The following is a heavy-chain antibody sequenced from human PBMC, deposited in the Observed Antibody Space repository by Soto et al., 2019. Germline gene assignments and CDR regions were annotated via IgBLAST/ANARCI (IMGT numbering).Heavy chain of an antibody. Sequence: ASVKISCKGSGYSFTSYWIGWVRQMPGKGLEWMGIIYPGDSDTRYSPSFQGQVTISADESISTAYLQWSSLKASDTAMYYCARLAVPGSSSWLYWGQGTLVTVSS. D-gene: IGHD6-13*01. CDR1: GYSFTSYW. J-gene: IGHJ4*02. CDR3: ARLAVPGSSSWLY. CDR2: IYPGDSDT. V-gene: IGHV5-51*01.